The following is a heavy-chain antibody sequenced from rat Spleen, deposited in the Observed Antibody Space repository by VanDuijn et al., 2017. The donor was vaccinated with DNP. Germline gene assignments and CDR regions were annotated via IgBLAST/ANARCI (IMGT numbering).Heavy chain of an antibody. J-gene: IGHJ2*01. D-gene: IGHD1-11*01. CDR2: ISYSGST. CDR3: ARNYGGYGGYVMDA. Sequence: EVQLQESGPGLVKPSQSLSLTCSVTGYSITSNYWAWIRKFPGNKMEWMGYISYSGSTGYNPSLKSPISITRDTSKNQFFLKLYSVMTEDTATYYCARNYGGYGGYVMDAWGQGVMVTVSS. V-gene: IGHV3-1*01. CDR1: GYSITSNY.